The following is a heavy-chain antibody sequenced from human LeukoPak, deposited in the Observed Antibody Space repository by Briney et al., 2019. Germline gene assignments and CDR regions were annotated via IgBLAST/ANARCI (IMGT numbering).Heavy chain of an antibody. CDR1: GYSISSGYY. D-gene: IGHD1-26*01. CDR3: ARDHRYSGSYPDY. J-gene: IGHJ4*02. CDR2: IYHSGST. V-gene: IGHV4-38-2*02. Sequence: SETLSLTCTVSGYSISSGYYWGWIRQPPGKGLEWIGSIYHSGSTYYNPSLKSRVTISVDTSKNQFSLKLSSVTAADTAVYYCARDHRYSGSYPDYWGQGTLVTVSS.